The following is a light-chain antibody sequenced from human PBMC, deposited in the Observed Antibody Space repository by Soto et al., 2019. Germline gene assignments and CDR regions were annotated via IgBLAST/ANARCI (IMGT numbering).Light chain of an antibody. CDR2: WAS. CDR3: QHYYTTPLT. J-gene: IGKJ4*01. Sequence: DIVMTQSPDSLAVSLGERATINCKSSQSVLYSSNNKNYLAWHQQKPGQPPKLLIYWASTRESGVPDRFSGSGSGTDFTLTISSLQAEDVAVYYCQHYYTTPLTFGGGTKVDIK. CDR1: QSVLYSSNNKNY. V-gene: IGKV4-1*01.